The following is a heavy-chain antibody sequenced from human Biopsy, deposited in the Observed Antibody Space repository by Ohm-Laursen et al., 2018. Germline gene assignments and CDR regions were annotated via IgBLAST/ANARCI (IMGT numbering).Heavy chain of an antibody. Sequence: HTLSLTCAVYGGTYSGYYWSWIRQPPGKGLEWIGEVHHDGRANYNPSLKSRVTISGDMSKKQFSLKLSGVTAADTAVYYCARFIVPSLHCSNGVCPIRWFDPWGQGTLVTVFS. V-gene: IGHV4-34*01. J-gene: IGHJ5*02. CDR2: VHHDGRA. CDR3: ARFIVPSLHCSNGVCPIRWFDP. D-gene: IGHD2-2*01. CDR1: GGTYSGYY.